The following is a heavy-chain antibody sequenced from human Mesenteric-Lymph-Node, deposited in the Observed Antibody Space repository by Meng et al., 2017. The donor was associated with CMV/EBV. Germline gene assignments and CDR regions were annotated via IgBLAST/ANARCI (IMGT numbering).Heavy chain of an antibody. V-gene: IGHV1-69*04. Sequence: TCNSYAVSWLRQAPGQGLEWMGRINPLLGTTHFAQRFQGRVTITADKSKTTTYLELSSLRSEDTAVYYCARSGLYYYASATNWFDPWGQGTRVTVSS. J-gene: IGHJ5*02. CDR2: INPLLGTT. CDR3: ARSGLYYYASATNWFDP. D-gene: IGHD3-10*01. CDR1: TCNSYA.